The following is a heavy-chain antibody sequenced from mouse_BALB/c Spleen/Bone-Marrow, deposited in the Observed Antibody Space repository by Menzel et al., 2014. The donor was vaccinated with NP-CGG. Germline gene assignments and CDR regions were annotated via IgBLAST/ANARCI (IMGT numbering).Heavy chain of an antibody. V-gene: IGHV5-6-2*01. D-gene: IGHD2-12*01. Sequence: EVQRVESGGGLVKLGGSLKLSCAASGFTFSSYYMSWVRQTPEKRLELVAAINSNGGSTYYPDTVKGRFTTSRDNAKNTLYLQMSSLKSEDTALYYCARLGNDDAMDYWGQGTSVTVSS. CDR1: GFTFSSYY. CDR2: INSNGGST. J-gene: IGHJ4*01. CDR3: ARLGNDDAMDY.